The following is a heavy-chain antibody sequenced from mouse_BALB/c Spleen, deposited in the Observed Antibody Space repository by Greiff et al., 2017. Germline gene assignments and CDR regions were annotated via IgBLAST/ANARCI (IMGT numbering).Heavy chain of an antibody. D-gene: IGHD1-1*01. V-gene: IGHV5-12-1*01. J-gene: IGHJ3*01. CDR1: GFAFSSYD. CDR2: ISSGGGST. Sequence: EVQRVESGGGLVKPGGSLKLSCAASGFAFSSYDMSWVRQTPEKRLEWVAYISSGGGSTYYPDTVKGRFTISRDNAKNTLYLQMSSLKSEDTAMYYCARDYGSTWFAYWGQGTLVTVSA. CDR3: ARDYGSTWFAY.